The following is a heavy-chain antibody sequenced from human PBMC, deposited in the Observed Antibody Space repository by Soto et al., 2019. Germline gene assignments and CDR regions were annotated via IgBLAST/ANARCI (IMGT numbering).Heavy chain of an antibody. D-gene: IGHD3-16*01. Sequence: EVQLVESGGGLVQPGGSLRLSCAGFGFTFSTYWMTWVRQAPGKGLEWVANIKEDGSERYYVDSVKGRFTISRDNAKNALYLQMNGLGTEDTAVYYGVGGGGFDDWGQGAVVTVSS. CDR1: GFTFSTYW. J-gene: IGHJ4*02. CDR2: IKEDGSER. CDR3: VGGGGFDD. V-gene: IGHV3-7*01.